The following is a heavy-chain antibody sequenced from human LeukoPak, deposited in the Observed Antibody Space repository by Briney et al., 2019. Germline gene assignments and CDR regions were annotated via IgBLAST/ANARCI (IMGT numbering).Heavy chain of an antibody. CDR2: ISGSGDST. V-gene: IGHV3-23*01. CDR1: GFIFDTHT. CDR3: VRRAAVRGMDF. D-gene: IGHD1-14*01. Sequence: TGGSLRLSCTASGFIFDTHTLTWVRQAPGKGLEWVASISGSGDSTNCGDSVKGRFTISRDNFKRTVHLEMSNLRADDTAMYYCVRRAAVRGMDFWGLGTTVIVSS. J-gene: IGHJ6*02.